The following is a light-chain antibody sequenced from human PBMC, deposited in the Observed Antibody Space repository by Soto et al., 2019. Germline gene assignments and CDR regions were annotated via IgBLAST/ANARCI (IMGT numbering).Light chain of an antibody. V-gene: IGKV3-20*01. Sequence: EFVLTQSPGTLSLSPGEKATLSCRASQTVSASYLAWYQQKPGQAPRLLIYGATNRIIGIPDRFSGSVSGTDSTLTISRLEPEDFAVYYCQLYGVSSPRITFGQGTRLEIK. J-gene: IGKJ5*01. CDR2: GAT. CDR1: QTVSASY. CDR3: QLYGVSSPRIT.